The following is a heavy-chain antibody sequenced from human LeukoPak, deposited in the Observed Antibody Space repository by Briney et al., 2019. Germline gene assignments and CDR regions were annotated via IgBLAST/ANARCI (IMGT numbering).Heavy chain of an antibody. V-gene: IGHV3-7*01. D-gene: IGHD6-13*01. CDR1: GFTFSSYW. J-gene: IGHJ4*02. Sequence: GGSLRLSCAASGFTFSSYWMSWVRQAPGKGLEWVANIKQDGSEKYYVDSVKGRFTISRDNAKNSLYLQMNSLRAEDTAVYYCAKGAAAGPLDYWGQGTLVTVSS. CDR2: IKQDGSEK. CDR3: AKGAAAGPLDY.